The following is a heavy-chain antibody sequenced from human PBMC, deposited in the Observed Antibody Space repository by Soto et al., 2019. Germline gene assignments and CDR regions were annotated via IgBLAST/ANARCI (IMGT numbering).Heavy chain of an antibody. CDR2: ISYDGSNK. Sequence: QVQLVESGGGVVQPGRSLRLSCAASGFTFSSYAMHWVRQAPGKGLEWVAVISYDGSNKYYADSVKGRFTISRDNSKNTLYLQMNSLRAEDTAVYYCARDPGTTGTTTFDYWGQGTLVTVSS. J-gene: IGHJ4*02. CDR3: ARDPGTTGTTTFDY. D-gene: IGHD1-1*01. CDR1: GFTFSSYA. V-gene: IGHV3-30-3*01.